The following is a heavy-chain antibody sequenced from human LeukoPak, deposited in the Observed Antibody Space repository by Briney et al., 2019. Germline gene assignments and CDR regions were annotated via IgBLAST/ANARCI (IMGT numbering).Heavy chain of an antibody. CDR3: ARDNWSYVGYYYYGMDV. CDR1: GFTFSDYY. D-gene: IGHD1-7*01. V-gene: IGHV3-11*01. Sequence: GGSLRLSCAASGFTFSDYYMSWIRQAPGKGLEWVSYISSSGSTIYYADSVKGRFTISRDNAKNSLYLQMNSLRAEDTAVYYCARDNWSYVGYYYYGMDVWGQGTTVTVSS. J-gene: IGHJ6*02. CDR2: ISSSGSTI.